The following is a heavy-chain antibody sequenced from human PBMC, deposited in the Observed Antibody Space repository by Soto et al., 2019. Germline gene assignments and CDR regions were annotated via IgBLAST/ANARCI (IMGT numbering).Heavy chain of an antibody. CDR3: ARVGYYDSSGYILSAFDI. D-gene: IGHD3-22*01. Sequence: GGSLRLSCAASGFTFSDYYMSWIRQAPGKGLEWVSYISSSSSYTNYADSVKGRFTISRDNAKNSLYLQMNSLRAEDTAVYYCARVGYYDSSGYILSAFDIWGQGTMVTVSS. V-gene: IGHV3-11*06. CDR1: GFTFSDYY. CDR2: ISSSSSYT. J-gene: IGHJ3*02.